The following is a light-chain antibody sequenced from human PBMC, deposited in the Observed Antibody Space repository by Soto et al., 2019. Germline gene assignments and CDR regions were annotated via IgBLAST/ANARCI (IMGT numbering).Light chain of an antibody. CDR2: AAS. J-gene: IGKJ4*01. Sequence: DIQMTQSPSSLSASVGDRVTITCRASQSISSYLNWYQQKPGKAPKLLTYAASSLQSGVPSRFSGSGSGTDFTLTISSLQPEDFATYYCHQSYSTPALTFGGGTKVEIK. CDR3: HQSYSTPALT. CDR1: QSISSY. V-gene: IGKV1-39*01.